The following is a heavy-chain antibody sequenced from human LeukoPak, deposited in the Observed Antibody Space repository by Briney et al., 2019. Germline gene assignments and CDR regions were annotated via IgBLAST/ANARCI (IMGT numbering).Heavy chain of an antibody. D-gene: IGHD6-19*01. CDR2: IIPIFGTA. CDR1: GGTFSSYA. Sequence: GASVKVSCKASGGTFSSYAISWVRQAPGQGLEWMGGIIPIFGTANYAQKFQGRVTITTDESTSTAYMELSSLRSEDTAVYYCARDMWRVRGDAFDIWGQGTMVTLYS. J-gene: IGHJ3*02. V-gene: IGHV1-69*05. CDR3: ARDMWRVRGDAFDI.